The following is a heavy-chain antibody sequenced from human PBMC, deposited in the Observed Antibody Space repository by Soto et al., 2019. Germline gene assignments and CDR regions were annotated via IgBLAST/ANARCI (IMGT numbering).Heavy chain of an antibody. CDR1: GGTFSSYA. CDR3: ASNKVLLLGELFLISYYYGMDV. D-gene: IGHD3-16*01. J-gene: IGHJ6*02. CDR2: IIPIFGTA. Sequence: SVKVSCKASGGTFSSYAISWVRQAPGQGLEWMGGIIPIFGTANYAQKFQGRVTITADESTSTAYMELSSLRSENTAVYYCASNKVLLLGELFLISYYYGMDVWGQGTTVTVSS. V-gene: IGHV1-69*13.